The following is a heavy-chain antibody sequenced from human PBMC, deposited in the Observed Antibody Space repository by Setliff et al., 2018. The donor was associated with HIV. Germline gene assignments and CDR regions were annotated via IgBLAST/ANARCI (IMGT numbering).Heavy chain of an antibody. J-gene: IGHJ5*02. V-gene: IGHV4-34*01. CDR1: GGSFRGYY. CDR3: AAATTLLSPRA. Sequence: SETLSLTCAVYGGSFRGYYWSWIRQPPGMGLEWIGEINHSGSTNYNPSLKSRVTISVDTSKNQFSLKLTSVTAADTAVYYCAAATTLLSPRAWGQGTLVTVSS. CDR2: INHSGST. D-gene: IGHD2-15*01.